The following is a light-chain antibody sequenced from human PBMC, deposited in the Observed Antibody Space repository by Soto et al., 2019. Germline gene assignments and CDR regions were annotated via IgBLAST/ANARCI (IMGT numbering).Light chain of an antibody. V-gene: IGKV4-1*01. CDR1: QSVLYSSNNKNY. J-gene: IGKJ4*01. CDR3: QQYYSTPLT. Sequence: DIVMTQSPDSLAVSLGERATINCKSSQSVLYSSNNKNYLAWYQQKPGQPPKLLIYWASTRESGVPDRFSGRGSGTDFTLTISSLQAEDVAVYYCQQYYSTPLTFGGRTKVEIK. CDR2: WAS.